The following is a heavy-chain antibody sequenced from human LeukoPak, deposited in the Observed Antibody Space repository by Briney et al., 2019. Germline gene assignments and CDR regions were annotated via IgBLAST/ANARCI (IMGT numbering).Heavy chain of an antibody. CDR2: INGAGDNT. CDR1: GYTFSTYG. J-gene: IGHJ4*02. CDR3: AKVSVCFGCYFDD. Sequence: GGSLRLSCAASGYTFSTYGMTWVRQAPGKGLEWVSTINGAGDNTVYAESVKGRFTISRDNSKNMLFLQMNSLRAEDTAVYFCAKVSVCFGCYFDDWGQGILVTVS. V-gene: IGHV3-23*01. D-gene: IGHD3-16*01.